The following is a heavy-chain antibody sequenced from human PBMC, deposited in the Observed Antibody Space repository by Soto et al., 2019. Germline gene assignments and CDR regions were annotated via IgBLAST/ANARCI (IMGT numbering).Heavy chain of an antibody. CDR3: ARDGNGPLGIAAAGTDY. V-gene: IGHV3-33*01. D-gene: IGHD6-13*01. CDR2: IWYDGSNK. J-gene: IGHJ4*02. CDR1: GFTFSSYG. Sequence: QVQLVESGGGVVQPGRSLRLSCAASGFTFSSYGMHWVRQAPGKGLEWVAVIWYDGSNKYYADSVKGRFTISRDNSKNTLYLQMNSLRAEDTALYYCARDGNGPLGIAAAGTDYWGQGTLVTVSS.